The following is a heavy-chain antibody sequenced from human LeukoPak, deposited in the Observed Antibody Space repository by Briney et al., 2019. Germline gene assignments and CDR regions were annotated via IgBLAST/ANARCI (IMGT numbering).Heavy chain of an antibody. CDR1: GGTFSSYA. J-gene: IGHJ4*02. CDR3: ARATVTTFSAPFDY. V-gene: IGHV1-69*06. Sequence: SVKVSCKASGGTFSSYAISWVRQAPGQGLEWMGGTIPIFGTANYAQKFQGRVTITADKSTSTAYMELSSLRSEDTAVYYCARATVTTFSAPFDYWGQGTLVTVSS. CDR2: TIPIFGTA. D-gene: IGHD4-17*01.